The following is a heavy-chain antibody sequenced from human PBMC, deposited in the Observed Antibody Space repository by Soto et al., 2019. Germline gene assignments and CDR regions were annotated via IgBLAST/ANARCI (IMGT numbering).Heavy chain of an antibody. J-gene: IGHJ4*02. CDR2: ISYDGSNK. CDR3: ARGGYCISTSCYEYFDY. Sequence: QVQLVESGGGVVQPGRSLRLSCAASGFTFSSYAMHWVRQAPGKGLEWVAVISYDGSNKYYADSVKGRFTISRDNSKNTLYLQMNSLRAADTAVYYCARGGYCISTSCYEYFDYWGQGTLVTVSS. D-gene: IGHD2-2*01. CDR1: GFTFSSYA. V-gene: IGHV3-30-3*01.